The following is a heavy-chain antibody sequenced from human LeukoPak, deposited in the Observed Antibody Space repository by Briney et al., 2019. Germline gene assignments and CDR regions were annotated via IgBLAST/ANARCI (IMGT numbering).Heavy chain of an antibody. D-gene: IGHD5-18*01. Sequence: GGSLRLSCAASGFPFRGYGMHWVRQAPGKGLEWVALIWSDGFNTDYADSVKGRFTISRDNSKNTLYLQMNNVRDGDTDLYYWVRGEPTPDGYFYFDFWAREPWSPSPQ. V-gene: IGHV3-33*01. J-gene: IGHJ4*02. CDR3: VRGEPTPDGYFYFDF. CDR1: GFPFRGYG. CDR2: IWSDGFNT.